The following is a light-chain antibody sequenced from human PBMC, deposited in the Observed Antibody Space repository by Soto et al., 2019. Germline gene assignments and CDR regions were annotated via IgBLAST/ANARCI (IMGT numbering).Light chain of an antibody. CDR3: AAWDDSLSGRV. CDR1: SSNIGSNY. J-gene: IGLJ2*01. Sequence: QSVLTQPPSASGTPGQRVTISCSGSSSNIGSNYVYWYQQLPGTAPKLLIYRNNQRPSGVPDRFSGSKSGTSASLAISGLRSEAEADYYCAAWDDSLSGRVFGGGTKVTVL. CDR2: RNN. V-gene: IGLV1-47*01.